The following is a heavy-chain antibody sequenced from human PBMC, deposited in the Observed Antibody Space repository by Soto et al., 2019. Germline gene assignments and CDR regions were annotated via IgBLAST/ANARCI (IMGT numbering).Heavy chain of an antibody. V-gene: IGHV5-51*01. J-gene: IGHJ5*02. Sequence: PGESLKISCKSSGYSFINYWIAWVRQMPGKGLEYMGIIYPSDSDTRYSPSFQGQVTISVDKSISTAYLQWSSLKASDTAIYYCARHGFYGDYSSNYFDPWGQGTLVTVSS. D-gene: IGHD4-17*01. CDR1: GYSFINYW. CDR2: IYPSDSDT. CDR3: ARHGFYGDYSSNYFDP.